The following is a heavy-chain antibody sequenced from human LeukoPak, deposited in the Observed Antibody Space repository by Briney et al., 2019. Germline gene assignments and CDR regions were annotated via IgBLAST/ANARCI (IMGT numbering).Heavy chain of an antibody. CDR1: GYSFTSYW. V-gene: IGHV5-51*01. CDR2: IYPSDSDT. J-gene: IGHJ4*02. D-gene: IGHD1-14*01. CDR3: AMSPSEHWYTDY. Sequence: GESLKISCKGSGYSFTSYWIGWVRQKPGKGLEWMGIIYPSDSDTRYSPSFQGQVTFSADKSISTAYLQWSSLKASDTAMYYCAMSPSEHWYTDYWGQGTLVTVSS.